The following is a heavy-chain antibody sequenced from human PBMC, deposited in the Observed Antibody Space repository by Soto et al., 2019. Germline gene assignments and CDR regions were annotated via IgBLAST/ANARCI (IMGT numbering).Heavy chain of an antibody. D-gene: IGHD2-15*01. V-gene: IGHV4-61*01. CDR1: GGSVSSGSYY. Sequence: QVQLQESGPGLVKPSETLSLTCTVSGGSVSSGSYYWSWIRQPPGKGLEWIGYIYYSGSTNYNPSLKRRVTISVDTSKNQFSLKLSSVTAADTAVHYCATRERGGLLQYWGQGTMVTVSS. J-gene: IGHJ4*02. CDR3: ATRERGGLLQY. CDR2: IYYSGST.